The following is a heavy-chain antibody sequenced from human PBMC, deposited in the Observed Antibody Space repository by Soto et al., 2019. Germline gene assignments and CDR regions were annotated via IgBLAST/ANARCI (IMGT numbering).Heavy chain of an antibody. J-gene: IGHJ4*02. CDR3: ARGLREHIGGFDY. CDR1: GYTFTGYY. V-gene: IGHV1-2*04. CDR2: INPNSGGT. D-gene: IGHD3-16*01. Sequence: ASVKVSCKASGYTFTGYYMDWVRQAPGQGLEWMGWINPNSGGTNYAQKFQGWVTMTRDTSISTAYMELSRLRSDDTAVYYCARGLREHIGGFDYWGQGTLVTVSS.